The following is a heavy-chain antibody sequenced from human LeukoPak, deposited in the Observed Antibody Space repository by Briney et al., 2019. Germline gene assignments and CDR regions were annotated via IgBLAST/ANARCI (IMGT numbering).Heavy chain of an antibody. CDR1: GYSFTSYW. V-gene: IGHV5-51*01. CDR3: ATSLAYCGGDCYSIFDH. CDR2: IYPGDSDT. J-gene: IGHJ4*02. Sequence: GESLKISCKGSGYSFTSYWIGWVRQMPGKGLEWMGIIYPGDSDTRYSPSFQGQVTISADKSISTAYLQWSSLKASDTAMYYCATSLAYCGGDCYSIFDHWGQGTLVTVSS. D-gene: IGHD2-21*02.